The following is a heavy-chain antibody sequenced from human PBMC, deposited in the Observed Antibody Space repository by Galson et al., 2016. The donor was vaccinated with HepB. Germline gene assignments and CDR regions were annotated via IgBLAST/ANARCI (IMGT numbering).Heavy chain of an antibody. CDR1: GYSFDSYW. CDR3: ARYYSFDYEGTGHSFDF. CDR2: IYPGDSDT. Sequence: QSGAEVKKSGESLKISCQGSGYSFDSYWIGWVRQVPGKGLEWMGIIYPGDSDTRYSPSFQGQVTISADKSITTAYLQWSSLTASDTALYYCARYYSFDYEGTGHSFDFWGQGTLVTVSS. D-gene: IGHD3-22*01. V-gene: IGHV5-51*01. J-gene: IGHJ4*02.